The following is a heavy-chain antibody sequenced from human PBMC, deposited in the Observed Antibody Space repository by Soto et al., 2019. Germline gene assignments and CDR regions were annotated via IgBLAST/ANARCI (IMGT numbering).Heavy chain of an antibody. CDR2: IYYRGST. CDR1: GGSISMVGYY. V-gene: IGHV4-31*03. CDR3: FRWRQSPLACFER. Sequence: PSETLSLTCTVSGGSISMVGYYWSWILQHPGKGLEWVGYIYYRGSTYYNPSLKSRLTISVDTSENQFSLKLSSVTAPDTAVYYCFRWRQSPLACFERWGQGTLVTVSS. D-gene: IGHD3-9*01. J-gene: IGHJ4*02.